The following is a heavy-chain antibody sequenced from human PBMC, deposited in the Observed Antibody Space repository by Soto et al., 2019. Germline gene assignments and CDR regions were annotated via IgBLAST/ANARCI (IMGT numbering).Heavy chain of an antibody. CDR1: GFSLSTSGVS. Sequence: QITLKESGPTLVKPTQTLTLTCTFSGFSLSTSGVSVGWIRQPPGKALQWLALIYWDDDKRYSPSLKSRLTIPTDTSKNQVVLTMTNMDPVDTATYYCAHGRYSSSLAGYWGQGTLVTVSS. CDR2: IYWDDDK. D-gene: IGHD6-13*01. J-gene: IGHJ4*02. CDR3: AHGRYSSSLAGY. V-gene: IGHV2-5*02.